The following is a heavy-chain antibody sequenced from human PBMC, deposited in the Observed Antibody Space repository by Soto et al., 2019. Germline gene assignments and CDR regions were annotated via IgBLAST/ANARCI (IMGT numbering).Heavy chain of an antibody. CDR2: ISYDGSNK. CDR3: AKASIVGTSRDYFDS. CDR1: GFTFSSYG. D-gene: IGHD1-26*01. J-gene: IGHJ4*02. V-gene: IGHV3-30*18. Sequence: PGGSLRLSCAASGFTFSSYGMHWCRQAPCKGLEWVAVISYDGSNKYYGDSVKGRFTISRDNSENTLYLQMNSLSAEDTAVYYCAKASIVGTSRDYFDSWGQGTLVTVS.